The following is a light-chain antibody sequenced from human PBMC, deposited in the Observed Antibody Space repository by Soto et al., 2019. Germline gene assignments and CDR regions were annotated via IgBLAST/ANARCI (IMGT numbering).Light chain of an antibody. V-gene: IGLV1-36*01. J-gene: IGLJ6*01. CDR1: SSNIGNNA. Sequence: QSVLTQPPSVSEAPRQRVTISCSGSSSNIGNNAVNWYQQLPGKAPKLLIYYDDLLPSGVSDRFSGSKSGTSASLAISGLQSEDEADYYCAAWDDSLNVFGSGTQLTV. CDR2: YDD. CDR3: AAWDDSLNV.